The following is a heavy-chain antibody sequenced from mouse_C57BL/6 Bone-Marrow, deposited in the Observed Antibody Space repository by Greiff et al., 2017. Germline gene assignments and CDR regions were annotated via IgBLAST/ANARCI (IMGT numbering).Heavy chain of an antibody. V-gene: IGHV1-81*01. CDR3: ARLDDNYFAWFAY. J-gene: IGHJ3*01. Sequence: VQLQESGAELARPGASVKLSCTASGYTFTSYGISWVKQRTGQGLEWIGEIYPRSGNTYYNEKFKGKATLTADKSSSTAYMELRSLTSEDSAVYFWARLDDNYFAWFAYWGQGTLVTVSA. CDR1: GYTFTSYG. CDR2: IYPRSGNT. D-gene: IGHD2-1*01.